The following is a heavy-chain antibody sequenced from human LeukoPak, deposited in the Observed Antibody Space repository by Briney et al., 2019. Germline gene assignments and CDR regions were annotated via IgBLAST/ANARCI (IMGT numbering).Heavy chain of an antibody. V-gene: IGHV3-48*03. D-gene: IGHD6-13*01. CDR3: AREDIAAAGHHFDY. J-gene: IGHJ4*02. CDR1: GFTFSSYE. Sequence: GGSLRLSCAASGFTFSSYEMNWVRQAPGKGLEWVSYISSSGSTIYYADSVKGRFTISRDNAKNSLYLQMNSLRAEDTAVYYCAREDIAAAGHHFDYWGQGTLVTVSS. CDR2: ISSSGSTI.